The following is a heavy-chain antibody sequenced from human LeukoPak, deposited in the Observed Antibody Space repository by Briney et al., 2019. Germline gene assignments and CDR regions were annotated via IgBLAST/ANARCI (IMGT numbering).Heavy chain of an antibody. V-gene: IGHV3-23*01. Sequence: GGSLRLSCAAPGFTFSSYAMSWVRQAPGKGLEWVSAISGSGGSTYYADSVKGRFTISRDNSKNTLYLQMNSLRAEDTAVYYCAKVPDYYDSSGYFDYWGQGTLVTVSS. J-gene: IGHJ4*02. CDR2: ISGSGGST. D-gene: IGHD3-22*01. CDR3: AKVPDYYDSSGYFDY. CDR1: GFTFSSYA.